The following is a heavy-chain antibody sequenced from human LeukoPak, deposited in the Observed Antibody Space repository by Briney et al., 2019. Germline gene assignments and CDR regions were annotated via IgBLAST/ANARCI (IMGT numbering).Heavy chain of an antibody. CDR1: GYRFTNFD. Sequence: ASVKISCTTSGYRFTNFDIYWVRQAPGQGLEWMGWMNPDNGNTGYAQKFQGRVSMSGDTYISTAFMVLSSLRSDDTAVYFCARGPRVSSSSDYWGQGTLVTVSS. CDR3: ARGPRVSSSSDY. J-gene: IGHJ4*02. D-gene: IGHD6-13*01. V-gene: IGHV1-8*01. CDR2: MNPDNGNT.